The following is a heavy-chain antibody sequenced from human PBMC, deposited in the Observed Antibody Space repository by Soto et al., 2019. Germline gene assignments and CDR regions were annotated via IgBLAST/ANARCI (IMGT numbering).Heavy chain of an antibody. V-gene: IGHV4-31*03. Sequence: SETLSLTCTVSGGSISSGGYYWSWIRQHPGKGLEWIGYIYYSGSTYYNPSLKSRVTISVDTSKNQFSLKLSSVTAADTAVYYCARGSPRYCSGGSCPVFDYWGQGTLVTVSS. J-gene: IGHJ4*02. CDR1: GGSISSGGYY. D-gene: IGHD2-15*01. CDR3: ARGSPRYCSGGSCPVFDY. CDR2: IYYSGST.